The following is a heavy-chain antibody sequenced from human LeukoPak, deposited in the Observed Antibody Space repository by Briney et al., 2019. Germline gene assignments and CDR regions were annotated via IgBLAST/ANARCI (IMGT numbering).Heavy chain of an antibody. V-gene: IGHV3-23*01. D-gene: IGHD2/OR15-2a*01. CDR2: ISPSGSHI. Sequence: GGSLRLSCTASGFTFTNYAMTWVRQAPGKGLEWVSAISPSGSHIYYADSVKGRFTFSRDNSKNMVYLQMNSLTVEDSAIYSCAKNGGTGTAFYDYWGQGALVAVSS. J-gene: IGHJ4*02. CDR1: GFTFTNYA. CDR3: AKNGGTGTAFYDY.